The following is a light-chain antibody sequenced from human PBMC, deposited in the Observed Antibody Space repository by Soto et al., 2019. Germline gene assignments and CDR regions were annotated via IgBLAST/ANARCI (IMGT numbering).Light chain of an antibody. Sequence: DIQMTQSPPSLSASVGDRVTITCQASQDIRNYLNWYQQKPGKAPKLLIYDASNLETGVPSRFSGSRSGTDFTFTISSLQPEDSATYYCQQYDNLPMYTFGQGTKLEIK. J-gene: IGKJ2*01. CDR2: DAS. V-gene: IGKV1-33*01. CDR1: QDIRNY. CDR3: QQYDNLPMYT.